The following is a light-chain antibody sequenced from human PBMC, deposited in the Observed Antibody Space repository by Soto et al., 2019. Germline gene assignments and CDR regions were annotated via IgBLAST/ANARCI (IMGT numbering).Light chain of an antibody. CDR2: NYT. J-gene: IGLJ2*01. V-gene: IGLV1-40*01. CDR1: SSNIGAGNN. CDR3: QSFDSSLTGPI. Sequence: QSVLTQPPSVSGAPGQTVTISCTGSSSNIGAGNNVHWYQQLPGTAPKLLISNYTNRPSGVPDRFSGSRSGSSASLAITGLQSEDEADYYCQSFDSSLTGPILGVGTKLTVL.